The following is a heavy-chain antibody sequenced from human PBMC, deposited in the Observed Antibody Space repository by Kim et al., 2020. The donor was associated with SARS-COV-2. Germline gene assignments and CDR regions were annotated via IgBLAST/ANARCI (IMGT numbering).Heavy chain of an antibody. D-gene: IGHD3-22*01. V-gene: IGHV3-23*01. CDR2: ISGSGGST. J-gene: IGHJ4*02. CDR1: GFTFSSYA. Sequence: GGSLRLSCAASGFTFSSYAMSCVRQAPGKGLEWVSAISGSGGSTYYADSVKGRFTISRDNSKNTLYLQMNSLRAEDTAVYYCAKDLNAYYYDSSGYYPGGFDYWGQGTLVTVSS. CDR3: AKDLNAYYYDSSGYYPGGFDY.